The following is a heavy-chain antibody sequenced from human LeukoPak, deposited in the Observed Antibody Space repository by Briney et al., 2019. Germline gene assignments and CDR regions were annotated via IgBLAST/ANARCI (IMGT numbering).Heavy chain of an antibody. J-gene: IGHJ3*02. D-gene: IGHD3-16*02. V-gene: IGHV4-59*08. CDR1: GGSISSYY. CDR2: IYYSGST. Sequence: SETLSLTCTVSGGSISSYYWSWIRQPPGKGLEWIGYIYYSGSTNYNPSLKSRVTISVDTSKNQFSLKLSSVTAADTAVCYCARHKSYDYVWGSYRYRAFDIWGQGTMVTVSS. CDR3: ARHKSYDYVWGSYRYRAFDI.